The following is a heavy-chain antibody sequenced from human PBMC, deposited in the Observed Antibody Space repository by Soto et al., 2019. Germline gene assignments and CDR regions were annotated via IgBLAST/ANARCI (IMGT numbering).Heavy chain of an antibody. CDR2: INPSNGRT. J-gene: IGHJ4*02. V-gene: IGHV1-46*01. CDR1: GYAFSSNY. CDR3: ARRGFDE. Sequence: ASVKVSCKASGYAFSSNYIHWVRQASGQGLEWMGVINPSNGRTTYAQNFQDRVTMTRDTSTSTVYLELRSLSSDDTAVYYCARRGFDEWGQGTPVTVSS.